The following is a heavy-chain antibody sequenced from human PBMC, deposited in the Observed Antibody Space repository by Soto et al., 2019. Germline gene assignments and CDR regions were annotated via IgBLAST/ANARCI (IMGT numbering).Heavy chain of an antibody. Sequence: WQSMKVSSKGAGYSSTSFWISWVRKKPGKGLEWMGKIDPSDSYTNYSPSFQGHVTISADKSISTAYLQWSSLKASDTAMYYCARHGGRELDYWGQGSLVTVSS. D-gene: IGHD3-16*01. CDR1: GYSSTSFW. J-gene: IGHJ4*02. CDR3: ARHGGRELDY. V-gene: IGHV5-10-1*01. CDR2: IDPSDSYT.